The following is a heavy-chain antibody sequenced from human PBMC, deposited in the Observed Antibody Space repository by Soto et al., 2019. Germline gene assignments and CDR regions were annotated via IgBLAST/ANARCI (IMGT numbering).Heavy chain of an antibody. V-gene: IGHV1-3*01. CDR2: INAGNGNT. J-gene: IGHJ4*02. CDR3: ARSIVVVTALDY. CDR1: GYSFISYW. Sequence: GESLKISCKGSGYSFISYWIGWVRQAPGQRLEWMGWINAGNGNTKYSQKFQGRVTITRDTSASTAYMELSSLRSEDTAVYYCARSIVVVTALDYWGQGTLVTVS. D-gene: IGHD2-21*02.